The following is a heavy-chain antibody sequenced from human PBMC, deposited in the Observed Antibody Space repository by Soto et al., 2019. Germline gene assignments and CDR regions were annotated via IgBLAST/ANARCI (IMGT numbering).Heavy chain of an antibody. CDR1: GGSISSSSYY. CDR3: ARSGSYFRAANWYFDL. V-gene: IGHV4-39*01. Sequence: QLQLQESGPGLVKPSETLSLTCTVSGGSISSSSYYCGWLRQPPGKGLEWIGSIYYSGSTYYNPSLKSRVTISVDTSKNQFSLKLSSVTAADTAVFYCARSGSYFRAANWYFDLWGRGTLVTVSS. J-gene: IGHJ2*01. CDR2: IYYSGST. D-gene: IGHD1-26*01.